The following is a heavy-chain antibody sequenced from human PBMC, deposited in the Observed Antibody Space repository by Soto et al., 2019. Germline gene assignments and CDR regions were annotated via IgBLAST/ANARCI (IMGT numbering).Heavy chain of an antibody. CDR2: ISAYNGNT. D-gene: IGHD6-13*01. CDR3: ARDPIAAKRGADYGMDV. J-gene: IGHJ6*02. CDR1: GYTFTSYG. V-gene: IGHV1-18*01. Sequence: ASVKVSCKASGYTFTSYGISWLRQAPGQGLEWMGWISAYNGNTNYAQKLQGRVTMTTDTSTSTAYMELRSLRSDDTAVYYWARDPIAAKRGADYGMDVWGQGTTVTVSS.